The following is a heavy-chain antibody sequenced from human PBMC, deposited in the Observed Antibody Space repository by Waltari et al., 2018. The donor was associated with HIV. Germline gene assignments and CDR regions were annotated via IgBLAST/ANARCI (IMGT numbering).Heavy chain of an antibody. CDR3: ARDGGYGDYGWYFDL. J-gene: IGHJ2*01. CDR2: ISSSSSYI. D-gene: IGHD4-17*01. Sequence: EVQLVESGGGLVKPGGSLRLSCAASGFTFSSYSMHWVRQAPGKGLEWVSSISSSSSYIYYADSVKGRFTISRDNAKNSLYLQMNSLRAEDTAVYYCARDGGYGDYGWYFDLWGRGTLVTVSS. CDR1: GFTFSSYS. V-gene: IGHV3-21*01.